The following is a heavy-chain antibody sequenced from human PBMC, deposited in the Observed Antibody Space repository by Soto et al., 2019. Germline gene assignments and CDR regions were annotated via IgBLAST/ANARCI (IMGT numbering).Heavy chain of an antibody. D-gene: IGHD3-9*01. CDR1: GYTLSDYS. CDR3: GRDRDWAFDI. CDR2: IGRSTKYI. Sequence: GGSLRLSCAASGYTLSDYSMNWVRQAPGKGLEWISYIGRSTKYIFYPDSVRGRFTISRDDAKSSLYLQLNSLRDEDTAGYYCGRDRDWAFDIWGQGTMVTVSS. V-gene: IGHV3-48*02. J-gene: IGHJ3*02.